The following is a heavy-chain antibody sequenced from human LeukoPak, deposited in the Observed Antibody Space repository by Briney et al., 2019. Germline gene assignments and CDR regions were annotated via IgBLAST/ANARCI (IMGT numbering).Heavy chain of an antibody. D-gene: IGHD6-19*01. J-gene: IGHJ6*03. Sequence: ASVKVSCKASGYTFTSYAMNWVRQAPGQGLEWMGWINTNTGNPTYAQGFTGRFVFFLDTSVSTAYLQISSLKAEDTAVYYCARVGGQWLGGSGYYYYYMDVWGKGTTVTVSS. V-gene: IGHV7-4-1*02. CDR3: ARVGGQWLGGSGYYYYYMDV. CDR2: INTNTGNP. CDR1: GYTFTSYA.